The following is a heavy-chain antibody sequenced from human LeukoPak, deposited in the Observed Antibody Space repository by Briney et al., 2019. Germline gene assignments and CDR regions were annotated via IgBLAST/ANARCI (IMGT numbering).Heavy chain of an antibody. CDR2: IKQDGSVK. V-gene: IGHV3-7*01. J-gene: IGHJ3*02. D-gene: IGHD3-22*01. Sequence: GGSLRLPCAASRFTFANYWMNWVRQAPGKGLEWVANIKQDGSVKYYLDSVKGRFTISRDNAKNSLYLQMNSLRADDTAVYYCARDSEHYDSGAYYDALDIWGQGTMVTVSS. CDR1: RFTFANYW. CDR3: ARDSEHYDSGAYYDALDI.